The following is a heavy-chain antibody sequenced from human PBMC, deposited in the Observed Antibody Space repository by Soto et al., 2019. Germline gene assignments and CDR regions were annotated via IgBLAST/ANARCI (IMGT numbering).Heavy chain of an antibody. CDR3: ARMSGTYYVPDY. CDR2: IYHSGST. CDR1: NASITSSGYY. J-gene: IGHJ4*02. V-gene: IGHV4-31*03. Sequence: QVQLQESGPRLVEASQTLSLTCTVSNASITSSGYYWSWVRQPPGKRLEWIGYIYHSGSTFYSPSLQSRLTMSVDTSKNQFSLTLRSVTAADTAVYHCARMSGTYYVPDYWGQGTLVNVS. D-gene: IGHD1-26*01.